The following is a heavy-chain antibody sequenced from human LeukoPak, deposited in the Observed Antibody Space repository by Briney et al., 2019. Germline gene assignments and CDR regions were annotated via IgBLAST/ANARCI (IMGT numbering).Heavy chain of an antibody. CDR1: GDIVSSNSAA. Sequence: SQTLSLTCAISGDIVSSNSAAWNWIRQSPSRGLEWLGRIYYRSQWYNDDAVSVKGRISINPDTAKNQFSLHLNSVTPDDTALYYCARGGLVRGSLNSLTGFDFWGQGTMVTVSS. V-gene: IGHV6-1*01. CDR3: ARGGLVRGSLNSLTGFDF. J-gene: IGHJ3*01. CDR2: IYYRSQWYN. D-gene: IGHD3-10*01.